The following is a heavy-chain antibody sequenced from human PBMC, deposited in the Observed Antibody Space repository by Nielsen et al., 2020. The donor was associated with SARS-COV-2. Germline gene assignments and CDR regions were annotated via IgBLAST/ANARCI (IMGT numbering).Heavy chain of an antibody. D-gene: IGHD6-19*01. CDR3: ARGFPVGEAVAASY. CDR2: INTNTGNP. Sequence: WVRQAPGQGLEWMGWINTNTGNPTYAQGFTGRFVFSLDTSVSTAYLQISSLKAEDSAVYYCARGFPVGEAVAASYWGQGTQVTVSS. V-gene: IGHV7-4-1*02. J-gene: IGHJ4*02.